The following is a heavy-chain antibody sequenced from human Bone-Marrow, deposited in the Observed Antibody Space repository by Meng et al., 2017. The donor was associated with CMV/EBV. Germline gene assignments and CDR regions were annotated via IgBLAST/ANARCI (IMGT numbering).Heavy chain of an antibody. CDR1: GYTFTDYH. V-gene: IGHV1-2*02. J-gene: IGHJ6*02. CDR3: ARTEGDIVVVPAAIGPPGMDV. Sequence: ASVKVSCKASGYTFTDYHMHWVRQAPGQGLEWMGWINPNSGGTNYAQKFQGRVTMTRDTSISTAYMELSRLRSDDTVVYYCARTEGDIVVVPAAIGPPGMDVWGQGTTVTVSS. CDR2: INPNSGGT. D-gene: IGHD2-2*01.